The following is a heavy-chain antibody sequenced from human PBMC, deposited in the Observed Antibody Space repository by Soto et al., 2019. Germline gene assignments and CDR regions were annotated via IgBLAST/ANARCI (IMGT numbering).Heavy chain of an antibody. CDR1: GCRFTSYW. CDR3: ARKDKSGYFNWFDP. V-gene: IGHV5-51*01. Sequence: GESLKISCRTSGCRFTSYWIAWVRQMPGKGLEWMGIIFPSDSDTRYSPSFQGQVTISADRSTGTVFLQWASLKASDTAVYFCARKDKSGYFNWFDPWGQGTLVTVSS. D-gene: IGHD3-22*01. CDR2: IFPSDSDT. J-gene: IGHJ5*02.